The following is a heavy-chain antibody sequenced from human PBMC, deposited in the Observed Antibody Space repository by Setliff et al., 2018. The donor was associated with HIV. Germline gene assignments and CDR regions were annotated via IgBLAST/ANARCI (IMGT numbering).Heavy chain of an antibody. CDR1: GFTFTNYW. CDR3: VREWVAGENY. CDR2: IKQDGTEK. J-gene: IGHJ4*02. Sequence: GGSLRLSCAASGFTFTNYWMSWVRQAPGKGLEWVANIKQDGTEKYYVDSVKGRFTISRDNAKNSLYLQMNSLRVEDTAVYYCVREWVAGENYWGQGTLVTVSS. D-gene: IGHD6-19*01. V-gene: IGHV3-7*01.